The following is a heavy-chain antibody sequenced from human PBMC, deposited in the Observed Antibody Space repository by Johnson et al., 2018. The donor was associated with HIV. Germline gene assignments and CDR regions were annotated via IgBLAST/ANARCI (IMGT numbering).Heavy chain of an antibody. CDR1: GFTFDDYG. CDR3: AKAIGDAFDI. V-gene: IGHV3-30*18. D-gene: IGHD2/OR15-2a*01. CDR2: ISVDGYIK. Sequence: QVQLVESGGGVVRPGGSLRLSCAASGFTFDDYGMSWVRQAPGKGLEWVSGISVDGYIKYYADSVKGSFTISRDNSKNTLYLQMNSLRAEDTAVYYCAKAIGDAFDIWGQGTMVTVSS. J-gene: IGHJ3*02.